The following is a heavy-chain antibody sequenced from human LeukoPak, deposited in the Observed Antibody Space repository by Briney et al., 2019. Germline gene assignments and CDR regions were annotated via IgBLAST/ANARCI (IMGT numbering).Heavy chain of an antibody. CDR1: GFIFSSYA. D-gene: IGHD2-2*01. V-gene: IGHV3-30*02. J-gene: IGHJ4*02. CDR3: ASSYCSSTSCYLYYFDY. Sequence: GGSLRLSCAASGFIFSSYAMHWVRQAPDKGLEWLAFIRYDGGEKYYADSVKGRFTISRDNSKNTLYLQMNSLRAEDTAVYYCASSYCSSTSCYLYYFDYWGQGTLVTVSS. CDR2: IRYDGGEK.